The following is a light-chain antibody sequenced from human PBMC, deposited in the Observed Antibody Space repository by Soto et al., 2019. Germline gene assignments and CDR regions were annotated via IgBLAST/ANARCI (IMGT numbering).Light chain of an antibody. CDR3: QQRSNWRYT. CDR2: DAS. CDR1: QSVSSS. V-gene: IGKV3-11*01. Sequence: EIVLTQSPATLSLSPGERATLSCRASQSVSSSLAWYQQKPGQAPRPLIYDASNRATGIPARFSGSGSGTDFTLTISSLEPEDFAVYYCQQRSNWRYTFGQGTKVEIK. J-gene: IGKJ2*01.